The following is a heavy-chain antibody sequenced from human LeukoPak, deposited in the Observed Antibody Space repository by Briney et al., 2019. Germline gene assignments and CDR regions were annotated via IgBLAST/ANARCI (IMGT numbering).Heavy chain of an antibody. J-gene: IGHJ6*02. V-gene: IGHV3-11*01. CDR3: AKDLTMVRGVNRYTPYYYYYGMDV. CDR1: GFTFSDYY. D-gene: IGHD3-10*01. CDR2: ISSSGSTI. Sequence: GGSLRLSCAASGFTFSDYYMSWIRQAPGKGLEWVSYISSSGSTIYYADSVKGRFTISRDNAKNSLYLQMNSLRAEDTAVYYCAKDLTMVRGVNRYTPYYYYYGMDVWGQGALVTVSS.